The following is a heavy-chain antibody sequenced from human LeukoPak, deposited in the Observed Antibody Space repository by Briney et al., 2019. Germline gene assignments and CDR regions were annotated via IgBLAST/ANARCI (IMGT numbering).Heavy chain of an antibody. D-gene: IGHD4-17*01. V-gene: IGHV3-64*01. CDR3: ARGNSVTYHFYGLDV. Sequence: QSGGSLRLSCAASGLTFSSYAMSWVRQAPGKGLEYVSAIASNGGSTYYANSVKGRFTISRDNSKNTLYLQMGSLGAEDMAVYYCARGNSVTYHFYGLDVWGQGTTVTVSS. CDR1: GLTFSSYA. CDR2: IASNGGST. J-gene: IGHJ6*02.